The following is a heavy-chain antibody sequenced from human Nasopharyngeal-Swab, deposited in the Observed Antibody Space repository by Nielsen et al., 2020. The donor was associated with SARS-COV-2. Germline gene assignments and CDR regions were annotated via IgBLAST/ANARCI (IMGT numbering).Heavy chain of an antibody. D-gene: IGHD1-26*01. CDR1: GFTFSNYW. Sequence: GGSLRLSCAVSGFTFSNYWMSWVRQAPGKGLEWVANIKQDGSETYYVDSVKGRFTISRDSAKNSLYLQMNSLRAEDTAVYYCAKDSRSGSGSYSAWGQGTLVTVSS. CDR3: AKDSRSGSGSYSA. V-gene: IGHV3-7*01. CDR2: IKQDGSET. J-gene: IGHJ5*02.